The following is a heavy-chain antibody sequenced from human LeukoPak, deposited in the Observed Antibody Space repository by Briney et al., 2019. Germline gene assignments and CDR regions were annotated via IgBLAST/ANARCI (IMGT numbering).Heavy chain of an antibody. CDR1: GGSISSYY. CDR2: IYHSGST. D-gene: IGHD3-10*01. Sequence: SETLSLTCTVSGGSISSYYWSWIRQPPGKGLEWIGYIYHSGSTYCSPSLKSRVSISVDTSKNRFSLKLSSVTAADTAVYYCARVERGGSGGFQHWGQGTLVTVSS. CDR3: ARVERGGSGGFQH. V-gene: IGHV4-30-4*01. J-gene: IGHJ1*01.